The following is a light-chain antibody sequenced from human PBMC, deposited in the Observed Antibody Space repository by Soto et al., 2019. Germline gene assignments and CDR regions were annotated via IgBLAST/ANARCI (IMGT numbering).Light chain of an antibody. V-gene: IGKV1-5*01. J-gene: IGKJ1*01. CDR1: QSISNC. Sequence: DIQMTQSPSTLSASVGDRVTITCRASQSISNCLAWYQQKPGKAPKLLIYDASSLESGVPSRFSGSGSATEFTFIISSLQPDDFAIYYCQQYYTYSWTFGQGTKVDIK. CDR3: QQYYTYSWT. CDR2: DAS.